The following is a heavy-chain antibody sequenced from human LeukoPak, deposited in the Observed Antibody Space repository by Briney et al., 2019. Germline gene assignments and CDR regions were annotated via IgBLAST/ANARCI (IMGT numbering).Heavy chain of an antibody. D-gene: IGHD2-21*02. CDR2: IWYDGSNK. CDR3: ARDRLGVTHFDY. J-gene: IGHJ4*02. V-gene: IGHV3-33*01. Sequence: GRSLRLSCAASGFTFSSYGMHWVSQAPGKGLEWVAVIWYDGSNKYYAESVKGRFTISRDNSKNTMYLQMESLRAEDTAVYYCARDRLGVTHFDYWGQGTLVTVSS. CDR1: GFTFSSYG.